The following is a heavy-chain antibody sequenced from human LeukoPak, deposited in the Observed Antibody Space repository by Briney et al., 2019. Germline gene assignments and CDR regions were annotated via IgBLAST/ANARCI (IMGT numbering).Heavy chain of an antibody. Sequence: SETLSLTCTVSGGSISSYYWSWIRQPPGKGLEWTGYIYYSGSTNYNPSLKSRVTISVDTSKNQFSLKLSSVTAADTAVYYCASYLPGITIFGVAGGSFDIWGQGTMVTVSS. J-gene: IGHJ3*02. V-gene: IGHV4-59*01. D-gene: IGHD3-3*01. CDR1: GGSISSYY. CDR2: IYYSGST. CDR3: ASYLPGITIFGVAGGSFDI.